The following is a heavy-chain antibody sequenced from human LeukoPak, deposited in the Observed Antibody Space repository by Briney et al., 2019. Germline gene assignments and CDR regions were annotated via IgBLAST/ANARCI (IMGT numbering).Heavy chain of an antibody. CDR2: MSYDGRNK. D-gene: IGHD2-2*01. Sequence: GKSLRLSCAASGFTFNNYGMHWVHQAPGKGLEWVAVMSYDGRNKHYPDSVKGRFTISRDISTDTLWLQMDSLRTEDTAVYYCAKGPLRGTAAAIDYWGQGTLVTVSS. J-gene: IGHJ4*02. CDR3: AKGPLRGTAAAIDY. V-gene: IGHV3-30*18. CDR1: GFTFNNYG.